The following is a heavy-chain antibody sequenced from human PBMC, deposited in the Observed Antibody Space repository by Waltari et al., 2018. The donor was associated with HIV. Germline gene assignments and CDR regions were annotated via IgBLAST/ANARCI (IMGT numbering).Heavy chain of an antibody. Sequence: QVQLVESGGGMVHPGESLSFSCAAAGFIFGDFAIHWVRQAPGKGLEWVAVISRDGSSEYYADSVQGRFTISRDNSKNSLHLHMNSLRPKDTAVYYCAREGIVAAPFDFWGLGTLVTVSS. CDR3: AREGIVAAPFDF. V-gene: IGHV3-30*01. CDR2: ISRDGSSE. J-gene: IGHJ4*02. D-gene: IGHD2-15*01. CDR1: GFIFGDFA.